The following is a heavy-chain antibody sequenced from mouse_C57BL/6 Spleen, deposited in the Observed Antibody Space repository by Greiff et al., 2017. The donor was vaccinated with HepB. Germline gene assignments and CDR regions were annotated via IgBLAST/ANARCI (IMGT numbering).Heavy chain of an antibody. CDR1: GYTFTSYW. Sequence: QVQLQQPGTELVKPGASVKLSCKASGYTFTSYWMHWVKQRPGQGLEWIGNINPSNGGTNYNEKFKSKATLTVDKSSSTAYMQLSSLTSEDSAVDYCARGGYYGSREGAWFAYWGQGTLVTVSA. V-gene: IGHV1-53*01. D-gene: IGHD1-1*01. CDR2: INPSNGGT. J-gene: IGHJ3*01. CDR3: ARGGYYGSREGAWFAY.